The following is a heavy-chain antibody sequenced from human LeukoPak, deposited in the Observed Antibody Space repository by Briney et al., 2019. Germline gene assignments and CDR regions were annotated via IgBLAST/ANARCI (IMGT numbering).Heavy chain of an antibody. CDR2: IKRDGSEK. CDR1: GFTFSSYW. D-gene: IGHD3-9*01. J-gene: IGHJ6*04. CDR3: ARDEGRYFDWLLAAGGMDV. Sequence: GPLRLSCAASGFTFSSYWMSWVRQAPGKGLEWVANIKRDGSEKYYVDSVKGRFTISRDNAKNSLYLQMNSLRAEDTAVYYCARDEGRYFDWLLAAGGMDVWGKGTTVTVSS. V-gene: IGHV3-7*03.